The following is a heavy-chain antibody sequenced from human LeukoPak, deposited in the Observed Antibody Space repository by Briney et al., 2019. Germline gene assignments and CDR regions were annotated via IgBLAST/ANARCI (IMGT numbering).Heavy chain of an antibody. CDR1: GDSISSYF. CDR2: IDDSGST. CDR3: ARGDFFGY. Sequence: PSETLSLTCTVSGDSISSYFWSWIRQPPGKGLEWIGYIDDSGSTNYNPSLRSRVTISVDTSKNQFSLKVTSVTAADTAVYYCARGDFFGYWGQGTLVTVSS. D-gene: IGHD3-3*01. J-gene: IGHJ4*02. V-gene: IGHV4-59*12.